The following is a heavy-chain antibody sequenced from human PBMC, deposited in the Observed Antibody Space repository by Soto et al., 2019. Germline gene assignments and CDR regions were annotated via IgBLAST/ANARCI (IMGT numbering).Heavy chain of an antibody. D-gene: IGHD3-22*01. CDR1: GFTFSSYW. CDR3: AREGNYYDSSGYNWYFDY. J-gene: IGHJ4*02. V-gene: IGHV3-7*05. Sequence: EVQLVESGGGLVQPGGSLRLSCAASGFTFSSYWMSWVRQAPGKGLEWVANIKQDGSEKYYVDSVKGRFTISRDNAKNSLYLQMNSLRAEDTAVYYCAREGNYYDSSGYNWYFDYWGQGTLVTVSS. CDR2: IKQDGSEK.